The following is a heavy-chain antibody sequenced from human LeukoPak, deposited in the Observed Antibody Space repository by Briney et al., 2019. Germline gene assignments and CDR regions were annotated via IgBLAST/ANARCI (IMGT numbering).Heavy chain of an antibody. Sequence: GGSLRLSCAASGFTFSSYAMHWVRQAPGKGLEWVSYISSSSSTIYYADSVKGRFTISRDNAKNSLYLQMNSLRAEDTAVYYCARDPAGGATIDWGQGTLVTVSS. D-gene: IGHD5-12*01. J-gene: IGHJ4*02. CDR2: ISSSSSTI. V-gene: IGHV3-48*01. CDR3: ARDPAGGATID. CDR1: GFTFSSYA.